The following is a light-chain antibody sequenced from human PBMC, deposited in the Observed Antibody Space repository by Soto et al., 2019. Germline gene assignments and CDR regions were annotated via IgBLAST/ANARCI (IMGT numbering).Light chain of an antibody. Sequence: EIVLTKSPATLSLSPGERATLSCRASQSISYNLAWYQQKPGQAPRLLIYDASNRATGVPARFSGSGSGTDFTLSISSLEPEDFAVYYCQPRGDWPLYTFGQGSRLEIK. CDR2: DAS. J-gene: IGKJ2*01. CDR3: QPRGDWPLYT. CDR1: QSISYN. V-gene: IGKV3-11*01.